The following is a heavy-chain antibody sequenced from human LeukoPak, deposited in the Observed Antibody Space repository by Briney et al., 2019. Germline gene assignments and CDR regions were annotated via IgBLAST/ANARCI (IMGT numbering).Heavy chain of an antibody. Sequence: PSETLSLTCTVSGGSISSGDYYWSWIRQPPGKGLEWVGYIYYSGSTYYNPSLKSRVTISVDTSKNQFSLKLSSVTAADTAVYYCASAMEEGVMNYWGQGTLVTVSS. CDR1: GGSISSGDYY. J-gene: IGHJ4*02. V-gene: IGHV4-30-4*01. D-gene: IGHD3-16*01. CDR2: IYYSGST. CDR3: ASAMEEGVMNY.